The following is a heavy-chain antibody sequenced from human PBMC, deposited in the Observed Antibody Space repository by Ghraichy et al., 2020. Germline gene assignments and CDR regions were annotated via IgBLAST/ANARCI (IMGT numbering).Heavy chain of an antibody. Sequence: GGSLRLSCAGSGFTFSGSPIHWVRQASGKGLEWVGRITTKGNNYATEYAASVSGRFTISRDDSQKTAYLQMNSLTTDDTAVYYCARQVVGMTLSGVEYNWSAPWGQGTQGFVSS. CDR2: ITTKGNNYAT. V-gene: IGHV3-73*01. CDR1: GFTFSGSP. J-gene: IGHJ5*02. CDR3: ARQVVGMTLSGVEYNWSAP. D-gene: IGHD3-3*01.